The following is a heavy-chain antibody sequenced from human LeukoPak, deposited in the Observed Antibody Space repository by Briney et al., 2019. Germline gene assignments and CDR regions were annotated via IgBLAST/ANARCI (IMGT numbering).Heavy chain of an antibody. V-gene: IGHV3-43*02. CDR1: GFTFDDYA. D-gene: IGHD6-19*01. Sequence: GGSLRLSCAASGFTFDDYAMHWVRQAPGKGLEWVSLISGDGGSTYYADSVKGRFTISRDNSKNSLYLQMNGLRTEDTALYYCAKDRQWLEYNWFDPWGQGTLVTVSS. CDR3: AKDRQWLEYNWFDP. J-gene: IGHJ5*02. CDR2: ISGDGGST.